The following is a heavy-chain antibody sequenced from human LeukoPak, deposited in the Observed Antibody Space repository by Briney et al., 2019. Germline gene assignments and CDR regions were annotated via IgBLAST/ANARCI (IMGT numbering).Heavy chain of an antibody. CDR3: AREMATRLDYFDY. CDR1: GFTFSSYS. J-gene: IGHJ4*02. V-gene: IGHV3-21*04. CDR2: ISSSSSYI. D-gene: IGHD5-24*01. Sequence: GGSLRLSCAASGFTFSSYSMNWVRQAPGKGLEWVSSISSSSSYIYYADSVKGRFTISRDNAKNSLYLQMNSLRAEDTAVYYCAREMATRLDYFDYWGQGTLVTVSS.